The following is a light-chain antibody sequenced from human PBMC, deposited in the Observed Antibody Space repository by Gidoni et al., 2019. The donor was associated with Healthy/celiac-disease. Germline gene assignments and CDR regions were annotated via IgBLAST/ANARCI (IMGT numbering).Light chain of an antibody. CDR2: KAF. V-gene: IGKV1-5*03. Sequence: DIQMTQSPSTLSASVGDRVTITCRASQSISSWLAWYQQKPGKAPKLLLYKAFSLESGVPSRFSGSGSGTEFTLTISSLQPDDFATYYCQQYNSYPYTFXQXTKLEIK. CDR1: QSISSW. CDR3: QQYNSYPYT. J-gene: IGKJ2*01.